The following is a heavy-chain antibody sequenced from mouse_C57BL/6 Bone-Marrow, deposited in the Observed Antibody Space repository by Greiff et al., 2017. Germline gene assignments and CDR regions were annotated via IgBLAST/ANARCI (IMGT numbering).Heavy chain of an antibody. V-gene: IGHV5-6*02. J-gene: IGHJ4*01. CDR3: ARQDYGSSYVPHYYAMDY. CDR1: GFTFSSYG. Sequence: DVMLVESGGDLVKPGGSLKLSCAATGFTFSSYGMSWVRQTPDKRLEWVATISSGGSYTYYPDSVKGRFTISRDNAKNTLYLQMSSLKSEDTAMYYCARQDYGSSYVPHYYAMDYWGQGTSVTVSS. CDR2: ISSGGSYT. D-gene: IGHD1-1*01.